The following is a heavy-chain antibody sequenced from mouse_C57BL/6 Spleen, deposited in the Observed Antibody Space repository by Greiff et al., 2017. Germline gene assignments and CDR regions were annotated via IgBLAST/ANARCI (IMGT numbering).Heavy chain of an antibody. CDR1: GYTFTSYG. J-gene: IGHJ2*01. CDR3: ARMGDYDGAYYFDY. D-gene: IGHD2-4*01. V-gene: IGHV1-81*01. Sequence: QVQLQQSGAELARPGASVKLSCKASGYTFTSYGISWVKQRTGQGLEWIGEIYPRSGNTYYNEKFKGKATLTADKSSSTAYMELRSLTSEDSAVYFCARMGDYDGAYYFDYWGQGTTLTVSS. CDR2: IYPRSGNT.